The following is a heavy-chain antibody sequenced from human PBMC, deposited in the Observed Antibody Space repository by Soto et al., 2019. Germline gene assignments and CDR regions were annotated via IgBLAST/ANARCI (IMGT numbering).Heavy chain of an antibody. Sequence: GSLRLSCAASGFTFSDYAMTWVRQAPGQGLEWVSGISGSGGSTSYADSVRGRFTISRSNSTNTLFLQMNSLRAEDTAVYYCAKPPDSSYYYYYMDVWGKGTTVTVSS. CDR1: GFTFSDYA. D-gene: IGHD2-15*01. CDR3: AKPPDSSYYYYYMDV. J-gene: IGHJ6*03. V-gene: IGHV3-23*01. CDR2: ISGSGGST.